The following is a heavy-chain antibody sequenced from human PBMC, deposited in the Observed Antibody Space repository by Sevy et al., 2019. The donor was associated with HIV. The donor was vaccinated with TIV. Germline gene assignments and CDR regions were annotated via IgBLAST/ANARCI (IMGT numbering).Heavy chain of an antibody. D-gene: IGHD3-22*01. CDR2: ISSSGAGT. CDR3: ANNNSGYYYDY. J-gene: IGHJ4*02. Sequence: GGSLRLSCAAYGFTFSSYAMSWVRQAPGKGLEWVSGISSSGAGTYYADSVKGRFTISRDNSKNTLYLQMNSLRAEDTAVYYCANNNSGYYYDYWGQGTLVTVSS. CDR1: GFTFSSYA. V-gene: IGHV3-23*01.